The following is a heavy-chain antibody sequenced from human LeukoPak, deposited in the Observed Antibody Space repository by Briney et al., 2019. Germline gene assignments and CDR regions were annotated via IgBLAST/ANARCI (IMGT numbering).Heavy chain of an antibody. J-gene: IGHJ4*02. CDR2: IYSGGST. Sequence: GGSLRLSCAASGFTVSSNYMSWVRQAPGKGLEWVSVIYSGGSTYYADSVKGRFTISRDNSKNTLYLQMNSLRAEDTAVYYCARDQSVAASKDFDYWGQGTLVTVSS. CDR3: ARDQSVAASKDFDY. CDR1: GFTVSSNY. D-gene: IGHD2-15*01. V-gene: IGHV3-66*01.